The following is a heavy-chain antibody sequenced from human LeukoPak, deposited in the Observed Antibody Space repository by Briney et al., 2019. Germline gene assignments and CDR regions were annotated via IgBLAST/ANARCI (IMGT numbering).Heavy chain of an antibody. D-gene: IGHD5-24*01. J-gene: IGHJ4*02. Sequence: ASVKVSCKASGYTFTGYYMHWVRQAPGQGLEWMGVINPSGGSTSYAQKFQGRVTMTRDMSTSTVYMELSSLRSDDTAVYYCARDREMATISYYFDYWGQGTLVTVSS. CDR1: GYTFTGYY. V-gene: IGHV1-46*01. CDR3: ARDREMATISYYFDY. CDR2: INPSGGST.